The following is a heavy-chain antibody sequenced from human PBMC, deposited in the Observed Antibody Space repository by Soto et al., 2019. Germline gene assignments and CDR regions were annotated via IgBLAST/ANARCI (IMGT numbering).Heavy chain of an antibody. J-gene: IGHJ3*02. V-gene: IGHV3-11*01. CDR2: ISGSASAI. CDR1: GFTFKDFT. Sequence: QVQLVESGGGLVKPGGSLRLSCAASGFTFKDFTMGWIRQAPGKGLEWVSYISGSASAIYYADSVKGRFTSSRDNAKNSLDLQMNSLRVEDTAVYYCARDLRALLLPDGFDIWGQGTMVTVSS. D-gene: IGHD2-15*01. CDR3: ARDLRALLLPDGFDI.